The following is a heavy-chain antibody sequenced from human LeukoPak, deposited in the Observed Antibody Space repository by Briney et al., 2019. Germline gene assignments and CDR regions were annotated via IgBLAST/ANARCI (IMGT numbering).Heavy chain of an antibody. CDR2: ISAYNGNT. CDR1: GYTFTSYG. V-gene: IGHV1-18*01. Sequence: ASVKVSCKASGYTFTSYGISWVRQAPGQGLEWMGWISAYNGNTNYAQKLQGRVTMTTDTSTSIAYMELRSLRSDDTAVYYCARDRQITMIVVEYYYYYGMDVWGQGTTVTVSS. D-gene: IGHD3-22*01. J-gene: IGHJ6*02. CDR3: ARDRQITMIVVEYYYYYGMDV.